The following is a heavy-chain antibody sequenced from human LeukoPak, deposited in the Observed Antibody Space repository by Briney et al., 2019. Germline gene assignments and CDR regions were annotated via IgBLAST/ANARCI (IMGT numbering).Heavy chain of an antibody. CDR2: IYYSGST. D-gene: IGHD3-22*01. CDR3: ASTREYYDSSGYYQ. J-gene: IGHJ4*02. Sequence: SETLSLTCTVSGGSISNHYWSWIRQPPGKGLEWIGYIYYSGSTNYNPSLKSRVTISVDTSKNQFSLKLSSETAADTAVYYCASTREYYDSSGYYQWGQGTLVTVSS. CDR1: GGSISNHY. V-gene: IGHV4-59*11.